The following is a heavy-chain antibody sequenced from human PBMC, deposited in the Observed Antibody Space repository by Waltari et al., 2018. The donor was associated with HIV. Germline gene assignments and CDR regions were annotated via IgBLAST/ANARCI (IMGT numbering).Heavy chain of an antibody. D-gene: IGHD5-12*01. CDR3: AREGGTATITD. J-gene: IGHJ4*02. V-gene: IGHV3-74*01. CDR1: GFPFSGYW. CDR2: IKSDGSST. Sequence: EVQLVESGGGLLQPGGSLRLSCAASGFPFSGYWMHWVRQAPGKGLVCVSRIKSDGSSTSYADSVKGRFTISRDNAKNTLYLQMNSLRAEDTAVYYCAREGGTATITDWGQGTLVTVSS.